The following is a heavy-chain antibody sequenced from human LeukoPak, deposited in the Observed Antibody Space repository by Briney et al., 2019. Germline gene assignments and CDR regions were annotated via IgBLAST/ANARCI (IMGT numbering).Heavy chain of an antibody. CDR1: GGSISSYY. J-gene: IGHJ3*02. Sequence: SETLSLTCTVSGGSISSYYWSWIRQPPGKGLEWIGYIYYSGSTNYTPSLKSRVIILFDTAKNHFSLNLSSVTAADTAVYYCARSDGYGLVGIWGQGTMVTVSS. V-gene: IGHV4-59*12. D-gene: IGHD3-10*01. CDR3: ARSDGYGLVGI. CDR2: IYYSGST.